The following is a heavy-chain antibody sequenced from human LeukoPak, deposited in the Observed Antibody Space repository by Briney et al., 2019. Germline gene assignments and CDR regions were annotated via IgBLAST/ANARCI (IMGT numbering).Heavy chain of an antibody. V-gene: IGHV4-4*02. D-gene: IGHD3-22*01. CDR2: IYHSGST. CDR3: ARDSTAEYYYDSSGYLDY. Sequence: SETLSLTCAVSGGSISSSNWWSWVRPPPGKGLEWIGEIYHSGSTNYNPSLKSRVTISVDKSKNQFSLKLSSVTAADTAVYYCARDSTAEYYYDSSGYLDYWGQGTLVTVSS. J-gene: IGHJ4*02. CDR1: GGSISSSNW.